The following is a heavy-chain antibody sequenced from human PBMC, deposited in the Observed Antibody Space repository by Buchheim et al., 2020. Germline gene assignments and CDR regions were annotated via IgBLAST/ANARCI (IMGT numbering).Heavy chain of an antibody. D-gene: IGHD3-3*01. V-gene: IGHV3-7*01. CDR2: IKVDRNEQ. CDR3: ARAENGLRLLSY. J-gene: IGHJ4*01. Sequence: EVQLVQSGGGLVQPGGSLRLSCEVSGFSLSDFWIRWVRQAPGKGLEWVASIKVDRNEQYYVDSVKGRFTISGDNDKNSLYLQMNSLRADDTAVYYCARAENGLRLLSYWGQGTL. CDR1: GFSLSDFW.